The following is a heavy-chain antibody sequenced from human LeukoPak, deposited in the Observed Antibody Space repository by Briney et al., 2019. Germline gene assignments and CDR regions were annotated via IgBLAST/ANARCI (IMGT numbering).Heavy chain of an antibody. Sequence: ASVKVSCKASGYTFTGYYMHWVRQAPGQGLEWMGWMNPNSGGTNYAQKFQGRVTMTRDTSISTAYMELSRLRSDDTAVYYCARDPYCTNGVCLVKDNWFDPWGQGTLVTVSS. V-gene: IGHV1-2*02. CDR2: MNPNSGGT. CDR3: ARDPYCTNGVCLVKDNWFDP. CDR1: GYTFTGYY. D-gene: IGHD2-8*01. J-gene: IGHJ5*02.